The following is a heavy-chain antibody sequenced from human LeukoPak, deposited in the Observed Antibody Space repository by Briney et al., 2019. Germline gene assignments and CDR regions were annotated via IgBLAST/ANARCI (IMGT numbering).Heavy chain of an antibody. V-gene: IGHV3-48*01. Sequence: TGGSLRLSCAASGFTFSSYSMSWVRQAPGKGLEWVSYISSSSGPIYYADSVKGRFTISRDNAKNSLYLQMNSLRAEDTAVYYCARSRPGYYFDYWGLGTLVTVSS. CDR3: ARSRPGYYFDY. CDR1: GFTFSSYS. CDR2: ISSSSGPI. D-gene: IGHD6-6*01. J-gene: IGHJ4*02.